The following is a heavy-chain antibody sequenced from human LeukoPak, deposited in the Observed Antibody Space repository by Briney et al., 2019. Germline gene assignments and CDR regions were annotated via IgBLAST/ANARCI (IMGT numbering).Heavy chain of an antibody. Sequence: ASVKVSCKASGGTFSSYAISWVRQAPGQGLEWVGGIIPIFGTANYAQKFQGRVTITADESTSTAYMELSSLRSEDTAVYYCARALTDSSGYYYFGNWFDPWGQGTLVTVSS. J-gene: IGHJ5*02. CDR3: ARALTDSSGYYYFGNWFDP. CDR1: GGTFSSYA. V-gene: IGHV1-69*13. CDR2: IIPIFGTA. D-gene: IGHD3-22*01.